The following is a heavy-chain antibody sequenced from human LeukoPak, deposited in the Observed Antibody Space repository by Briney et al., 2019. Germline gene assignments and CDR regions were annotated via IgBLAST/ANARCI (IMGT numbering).Heavy chain of an antibody. D-gene: IGHD3-9*01. CDR3: ARERGYDILTGDSSDY. CDR2: IYHSGST. J-gene: IGHJ4*02. CDR1: GYSISSGYY. V-gene: IGHV4-38-2*02. Sequence: SETLSLTCAVSGYSISSGYYWGWIRQPPGKGLEWIGSIYHSGSTYYNPSLKSRVTISVDTSKNQFSLKLSSVTAADTAVYYCARERGYDILTGDSSDYWGQGTLVTVSS.